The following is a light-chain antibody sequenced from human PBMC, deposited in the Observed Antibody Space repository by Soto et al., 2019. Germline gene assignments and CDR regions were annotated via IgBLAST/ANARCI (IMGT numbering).Light chain of an antibody. J-gene: IGKJ5*01. CDR1: QSVSSSY. V-gene: IGKV3-20*01. CDR3: QQYDSSPN. CDR2: GAS. Sequence: EIVLTQSPGTLSLSPGERATLSCRASQSVSSSYLAWYQQKPGQAPRLLIYGASSRATGIPDRFSGSGSGTDFTLTVSRLDPEDFAVYYCQQYDSSPNFGQGTRLEIK.